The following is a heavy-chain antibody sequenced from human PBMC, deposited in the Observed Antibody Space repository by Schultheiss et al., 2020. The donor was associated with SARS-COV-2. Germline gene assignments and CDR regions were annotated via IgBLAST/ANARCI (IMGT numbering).Heavy chain of an antibody. J-gene: IGHJ4*02. Sequence: GGSLRLSCAVSGFTVSASYMSWVRQAPGKGLEWVSVFHPDDTTHYADSVKGRFSISRDNSKNTLYLQMNSLRAEDTAVYYCARDRSPYYGDYVGPLDYWGQGTLVTVSS. V-gene: IGHV3-53*01. D-gene: IGHD4-17*01. CDR2: FHPDDTT. CDR3: ARDRSPYYGDYVGPLDY. CDR1: GFTVSASY.